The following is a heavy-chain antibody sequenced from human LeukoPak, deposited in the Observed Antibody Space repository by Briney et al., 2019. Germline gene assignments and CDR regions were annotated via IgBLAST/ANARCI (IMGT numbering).Heavy chain of an antibody. J-gene: IGHJ5*02. CDR2: MNPNSGNT. V-gene: IGHV1-8*01. CDR3: ARGGRYCSSTSCSNWFDP. D-gene: IGHD2-2*01. Sequence: ASVKVSCRASGYTFTSYDINWVRQATGQGREWMGWMNPNSGNTGYAQKFQGRVTMTRNTSISTAYMELSSLRSEDTAVYYCARGGRYCSSTSCSNWFDPWGQGTLVTVSS. CDR1: GYTFTSYD.